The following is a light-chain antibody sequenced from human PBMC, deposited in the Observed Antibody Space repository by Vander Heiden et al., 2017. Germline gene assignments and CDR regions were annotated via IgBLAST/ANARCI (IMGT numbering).Light chain of an antibody. CDR1: QSISSY. CDR2: SAS. CDR3: QQSYSTPLYT. J-gene: IGKJ2*01. V-gene: IGKV1-39*01. Sequence: DIHMTQSPSSLSASVGDSVTIPCRASQSISSYLSWYQQKTGKAPKHLIYSASSLQSGVPSRFSGSGSGTEFTLTISSLQPEDFATYYCQQSYSTPLYTFGQGTKLEIK.